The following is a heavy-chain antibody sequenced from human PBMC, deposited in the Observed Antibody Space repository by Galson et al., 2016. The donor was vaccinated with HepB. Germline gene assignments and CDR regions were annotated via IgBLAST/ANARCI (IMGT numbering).Heavy chain of an antibody. Sequence: SETLSLTCTVSGGSIRGSISYWGWIRQPPGKGLEWIGSIYHSGNTYYSPSLSPSLKSRVTISVDTSKNQFSLKLTSVTTADTAVYYCARTPSREGMDVWGQGTTVTVSS. CDR2: IYHSGNT. J-gene: IGHJ6*02. D-gene: IGHD1-26*01. CDR3: ARTPSREGMDV. CDR1: GGSIRGSISY. V-gene: IGHV4-39*07.